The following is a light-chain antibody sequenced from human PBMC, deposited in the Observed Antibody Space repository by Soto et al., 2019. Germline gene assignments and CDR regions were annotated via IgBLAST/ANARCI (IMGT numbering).Light chain of an antibody. J-gene: IGKJ1*01. CDR1: QSVSSNY. V-gene: IGKV3-20*01. CDR3: HQYGYSSWT. Sequence: EIVLTQSPGTLSLSPGERATLSCRASQSVSSNYLAWYQQKPGQAPRLLIYATSSRATGIPDRFSGSGSGADFTLAISRLEPEAFAVYYCHQYGYSSWTFGQGTKVEIK. CDR2: ATS.